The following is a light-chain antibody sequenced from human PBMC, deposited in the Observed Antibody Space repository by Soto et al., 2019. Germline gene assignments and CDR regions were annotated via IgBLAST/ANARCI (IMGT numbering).Light chain of an antibody. J-gene: IGKJ1*01. V-gene: IGKV1-5*03. Sequence: DIQMTQSPSTLSASVGDRVAITCRASDNIAPWVAWYQQKPGKAPKLLIYKAANLADEVPSRFSGSGSGTDFTLTISCLQSEDFATYYCQQYYSYPRTFGQGTKVDIK. CDR3: QQYYSYPRT. CDR2: KAA. CDR1: DNIAPW.